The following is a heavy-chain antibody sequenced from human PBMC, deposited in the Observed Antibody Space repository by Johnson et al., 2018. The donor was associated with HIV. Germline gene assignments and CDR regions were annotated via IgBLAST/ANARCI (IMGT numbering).Heavy chain of an antibody. V-gene: IGHV3-20*04. Sequence: VQLVESGGGVVRPGGSLRLSCAASGFTFDDYGMSWVRQAPGKGLEWVSGINWNGGSTGYADSVKGRFTISRDNAKNSLYMQMNSLRAEDTALYYCARDLKSYYDSSGYFDAFDIWGQGTMVTVSS. J-gene: IGHJ3*02. CDR1: GFTFDDYG. CDR2: INWNGGST. CDR3: ARDLKSYYDSSGYFDAFDI. D-gene: IGHD3-22*01.